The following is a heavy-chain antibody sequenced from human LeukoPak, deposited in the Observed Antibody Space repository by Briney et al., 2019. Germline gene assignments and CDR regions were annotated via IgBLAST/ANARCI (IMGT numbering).Heavy chain of an antibody. J-gene: IGHJ4*02. CDR1: GGTFSSYA. D-gene: IGHD5-12*01. CDR3: ASGYSGNYYVVY. Sequence: SVKVSCKASGGTFSSYAISWVRQAPGQGLEWMGRIIPILGIANYAQKFQGRVTITTDESTSTAYMELSSLRSEDMAVYYCASGYSGNYYVVYWGQGTLVTVSS. V-gene: IGHV1-69*04. CDR2: IIPILGIA.